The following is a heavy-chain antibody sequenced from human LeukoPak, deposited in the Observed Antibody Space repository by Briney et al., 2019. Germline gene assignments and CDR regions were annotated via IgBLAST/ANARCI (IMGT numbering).Heavy chain of an antibody. CDR3: AKVATWTYFDS. CDR2: MDGSGKTT. V-gene: IGHV3-23*01. D-gene: IGHD3/OR15-3a*01. J-gene: IGHJ4*02. CDR1: GFTFSSSA. Sequence: GGSLRLSCAAPGFTFSSSAMSWVRQAPGKGLGGVSVMDGSGKTTYYADSVKGRFTISRDNSKNTLCLQLTSLRVEDTAVYYCAKVATWTYFDSWGQGTLVTVSS.